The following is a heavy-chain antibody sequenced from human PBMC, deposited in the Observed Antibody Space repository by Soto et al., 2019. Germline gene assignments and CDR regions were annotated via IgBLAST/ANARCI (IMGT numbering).Heavy chain of an antibody. CDR1: GGSISSGGYY. Sequence: QVQLQESGPGLVKPSQTLSLTCTVSGGSISSGGYYWSWIRQHPGKGLEWIGYIYYSGSTYYNPSLKSRLTISVDPSKTQFYLKLSSVTAADTAVYYCASEAHLIVQYSSSWDDAFDLWGQGTMVTVSS. J-gene: IGHJ3*01. D-gene: IGHD6-13*01. CDR2: IYYSGST. CDR3: ASEAHLIVQYSSSWDDAFDL. V-gene: IGHV4-31*03.